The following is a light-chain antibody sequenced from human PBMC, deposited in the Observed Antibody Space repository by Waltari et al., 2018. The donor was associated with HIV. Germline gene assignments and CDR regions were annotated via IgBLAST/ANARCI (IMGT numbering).Light chain of an antibody. J-gene: IGLJ3*02. Sequence: TQSPSASGAPGQRVTLTCSAVTSNIASDSIYWYQQVPGTAPKLLIFRGDQRPSGSPDRFSGSKSGASSSLAISGLQSDDEADYYCAAWTDIMSGWLFGGGTKLTVL. V-gene: IGLV1-47*01. CDR3: AAWTDIMSGWL. CDR1: TSNIASDS. CDR2: RGD.